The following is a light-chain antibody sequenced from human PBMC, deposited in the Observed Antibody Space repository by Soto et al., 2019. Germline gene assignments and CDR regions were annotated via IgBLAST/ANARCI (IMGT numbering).Light chain of an antibody. CDR1: SSDVGGYNY. J-gene: IGLJ1*01. Sequence: QSVLTQPASVSGSPGQSITISCTGTSSDVGGYNYVSWYQQHPGKAPILMIYEVSNRPSGVSNRFSGTKSGNTASLTISGLQAEDEADYYCSSYTSSSTLVVFGSGTKVTVL. V-gene: IGLV2-14*01. CDR2: EVS. CDR3: SSYTSSSTLVV.